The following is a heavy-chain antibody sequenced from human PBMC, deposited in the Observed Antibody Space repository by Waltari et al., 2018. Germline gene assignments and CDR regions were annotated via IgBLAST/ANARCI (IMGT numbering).Heavy chain of an antibody. CDR1: GFTFSSYA. D-gene: IGHD2-2*01. CDR2: ISVSGGST. Sequence: EVQLLESGGGLVQPGGSLRLSCAASGFTFSSYAMSWVRQAPGKGLEWVSAISVSGGSTYYADSVKGRFTISRDNSKNTLYLQMNSLRAEDTAVYYCAKDGSRDRKYQLHYFDYWGQGTLVTVSS. V-gene: IGHV3-23*01. J-gene: IGHJ4*02. CDR3: AKDGSRDRKYQLHYFDY.